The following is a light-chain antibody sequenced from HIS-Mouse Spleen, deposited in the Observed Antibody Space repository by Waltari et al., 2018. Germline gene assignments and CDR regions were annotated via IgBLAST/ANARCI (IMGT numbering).Light chain of an antibody. CDR2: EGS. CDR3: CSYAGSYPWV. V-gene: IGLV2-23*01. Sequence: QSALTQPASVSGSPGQSITISCTGTSSDVGSYNLVSWYQQHPGKAPKLMIYEGSKRPSGVSYRFSGSKSGNTASLTISGLQAEDEADYYCCSYAGSYPWVFGGGTKLTVL. J-gene: IGLJ3*02. CDR1: SSDVGSYNL.